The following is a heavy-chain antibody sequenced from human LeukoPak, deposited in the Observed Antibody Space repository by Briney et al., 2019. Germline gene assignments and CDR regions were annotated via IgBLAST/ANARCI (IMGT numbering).Heavy chain of an antibody. CDR2: VFPTGTT. CDR3: ARNGNYGLGWFDP. Sequence: SETLSLTCTVSGGSLRSFYWSWIQQPPGKGPEWIGFVFPTGTTNYNPSLRSRVAMSVDMSENQFSLKLSSVTAADTAVYYCARNGNYGLGWFDPWGQGTLVTVSS. D-gene: IGHD3-16*01. CDR1: GGSLRSFY. V-gene: IGHV4-4*09. J-gene: IGHJ5*02.